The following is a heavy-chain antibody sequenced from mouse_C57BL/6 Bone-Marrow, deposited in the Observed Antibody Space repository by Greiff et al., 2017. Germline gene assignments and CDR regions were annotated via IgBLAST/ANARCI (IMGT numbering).Heavy chain of an antibody. CDR3: ARWADGSSYFDY. D-gene: IGHD1-1*01. V-gene: IGHV1-19*01. CDR1: GYTFTDYY. J-gene: IGHJ2*01. Sequence: EVQLQQSGPVLVKPGASVKMSCKASGYTFTDYYMNWVKQSHGKSLEWIGVINPYNGGTSYNQKFKGKATLTVDKSSSTAYMVLNSLTSEDSAVYYCARWADGSSYFDYWGQGTTLTVSS. CDR2: INPYNGGT.